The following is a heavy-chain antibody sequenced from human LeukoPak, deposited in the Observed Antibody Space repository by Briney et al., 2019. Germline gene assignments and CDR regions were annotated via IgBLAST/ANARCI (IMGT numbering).Heavy chain of an antibody. V-gene: IGHV3-66*01. D-gene: IGHD3-22*01. CDR3: ARDPRDSSGYYPS. CDR1: GFTVSSNY. CDR2: IYSGGST. Sequence: GGSLRLSCAASGFTVSSNYMSGVRQAPGKGLEWVSVIYSGGSTYYADSVKGRFTISRDNSKNTLYLQMNSLRAEDTAVYYCARDPRDSSGYYPSWGQGTLVTVSS. J-gene: IGHJ4*02.